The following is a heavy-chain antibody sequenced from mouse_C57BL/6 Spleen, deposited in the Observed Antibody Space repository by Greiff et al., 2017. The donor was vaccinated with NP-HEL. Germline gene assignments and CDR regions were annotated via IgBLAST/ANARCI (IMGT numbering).Heavy chain of an antibody. J-gene: IGHJ1*03. D-gene: IGHD2-5*01. Sequence: DVKLVESGGGLVQPGGSLKLSCAASGFTFSDYYMYWVRQTPEKRLEWVAYISNGGGSTYYPDTVKGRFTISRDNAKNTLYLQMSRLKSEDTAMYYCERHDYYSNYDWYFDVWGTGTTVTVSS. V-gene: IGHV5-12*01. CDR3: ERHDYYSNYDWYFDV. CDR2: ISNGGGST. CDR1: GFTFSDYY.